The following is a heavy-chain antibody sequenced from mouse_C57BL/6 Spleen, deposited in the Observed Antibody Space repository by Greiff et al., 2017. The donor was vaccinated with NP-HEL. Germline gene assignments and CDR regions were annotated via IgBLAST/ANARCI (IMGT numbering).Heavy chain of an antibody. CDR2: IHPNSGST. CDR3: AREENGSSYGRDFDV. D-gene: IGHD1-1*01. CDR1: GYTFTSYW. J-gene: IGHJ1*03. Sequence: QVQLQQPGAELVKPGASVKLSCKASGYTFTSYWMHWVKQRPGQGLEWIGMIHPNSGSTNYNEKFKSKATLTVDKSSSTAYMQLSSLTSEDSAVYYCAREENGSSYGRDFDVWGTGSTVT. V-gene: IGHV1-64*01.